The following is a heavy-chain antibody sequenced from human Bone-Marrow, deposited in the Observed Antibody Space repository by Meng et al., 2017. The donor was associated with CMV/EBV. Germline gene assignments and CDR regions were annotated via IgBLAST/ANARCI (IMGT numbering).Heavy chain of an antibody. CDR2: ISWSSSTM. J-gene: IGHJ6*02. CDR1: GFTFDDYA. V-gene: IGHV3-9*01. D-gene: IGHD6-6*01. CDR3: AKDGYSSSTYYYYGMDV. Sequence: SLKISCAASGFTFDDYAMHWVRQAPGKGLEWISGISWSSSTMGYADSVKGRFTISRDNAKSSLNLHMNSLRAEDTAVYYCAKDGYSSSTYYYYGMDVWGQGTTVTVSS.